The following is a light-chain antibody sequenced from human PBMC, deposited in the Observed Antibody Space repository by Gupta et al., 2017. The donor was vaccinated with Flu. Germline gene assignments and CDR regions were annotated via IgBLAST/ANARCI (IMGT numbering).Light chain of an antibody. CDR3: QQRGNWPPVT. J-gene: IGKJ5*01. CDR1: QTVSTY. CDR2: DAS. Sequence: EVVLTQSPATLSLSPGERATLSCRASQTVSTYLMWYQHKPGQAPRLLIYDASNRATGIPARFSGSGSGTDFTLTISSLEPEDSAVYYCQQRGNWPPVTFGQGTRLEIK. V-gene: IGKV3-11*01.